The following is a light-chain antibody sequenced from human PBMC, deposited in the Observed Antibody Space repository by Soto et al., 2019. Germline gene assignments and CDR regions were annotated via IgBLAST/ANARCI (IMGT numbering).Light chain of an antibody. CDR3: QQRSNWPPIT. CDR1: QSVSKF. Sequence: VLTQSPATLSLSPGERATLSCRASQSVSKFLAWYQQKPGQAPRLLIYDASNRAAGIPARFSGSGSGTDFTLTISSLEPEDFGVYYCQQRSNWPPITFGQGTRLEIK. V-gene: IGKV3-11*01. CDR2: DAS. J-gene: IGKJ5*01.